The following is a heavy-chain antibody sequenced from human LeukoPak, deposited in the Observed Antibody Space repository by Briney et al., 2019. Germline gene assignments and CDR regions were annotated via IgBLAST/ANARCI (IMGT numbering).Heavy chain of an antibody. CDR2: IIPIFGTA. Sequence: GASVKVSCKASGGTFSSYXISWVRQAPAQGLEWMGGIIPIFGTANYAQKFQGRVTITADESTSTAYMELSSLRSEDTAVYYCARSPTTVTTYWFDPWGQGTLVTVSS. CDR3: ARSPTTVTTYWFDP. D-gene: IGHD4-17*01. CDR1: GGTFSSYX. V-gene: IGHV1-69*13. J-gene: IGHJ5*02.